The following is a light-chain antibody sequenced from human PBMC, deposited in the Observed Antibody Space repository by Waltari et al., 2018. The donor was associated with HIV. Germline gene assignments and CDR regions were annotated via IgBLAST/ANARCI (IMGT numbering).Light chain of an antibody. V-gene: IGLV1-40*01. CDR3: QSYDSSLNNHVL. CDR1: SSHIGAGYD. Sequence: QSVLTQPPSVSGAPGQRVTISCPGRSSHIGAGYDVHWYQQLPGAAPNLLIYSDRFSDSKSGTSASLAITGLQAEDEADYYCQSYDSSLNNHVLFGGGTKLTVL. J-gene: IGLJ2*01.